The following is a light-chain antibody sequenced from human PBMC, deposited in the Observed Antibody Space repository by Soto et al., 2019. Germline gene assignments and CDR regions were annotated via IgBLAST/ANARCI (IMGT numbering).Light chain of an antibody. V-gene: IGKV2-28*01. CDR3: MQPLQSWT. J-gene: IGKJ1*01. CDR2: LGS. Sequence: DVVMTQAPLSLSVTPGEPSSMSCSSSQRLLDSDDGNTYVDWYLQKPGQSPQLLIYLGSNRASGVPDRFSGSGSGTDFTLKISRVEAEDVGVYYCMQPLQSWTFGQGTKVDI. CDR1: QRLLDSDDGNTY.